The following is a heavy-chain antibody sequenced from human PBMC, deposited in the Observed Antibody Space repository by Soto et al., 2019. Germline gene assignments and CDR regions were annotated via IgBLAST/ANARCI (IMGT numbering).Heavy chain of an antibody. CDR1: GFTFSSYW. CDR2: ISSDETTT. J-gene: IGHJ5*02. CDR3: ARVPYCSSSGCYSWFDP. V-gene: IGHV3-74*01. Sequence: EVQLVESGGGLVQPGGSLRLSCAASGFTFSSYWMHWVRQAPGKGLAWVSHISSDETTTTYADSVKGRFTISRDNAKNTLYLQMNSLRAEDTAVYYCARVPYCSSSGCYSWFDPWGQGTLVTVSS. D-gene: IGHD2-2*01.